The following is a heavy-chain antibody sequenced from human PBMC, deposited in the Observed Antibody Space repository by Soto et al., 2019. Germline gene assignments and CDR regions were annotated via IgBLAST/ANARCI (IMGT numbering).Heavy chain of an antibody. Sequence: GGSLRLSCAASGFTFSSYGIHWVRQAPGKGLEWVAVISYDGSNKYYADSVKGRFTISRDNSKNTLYLQMNSLRAEDTAVYYCAKGSVPAARTYYYYYGMDVWGQGTTVTVSS. CDR3: AKGSVPAARTYYYYYGMDV. D-gene: IGHD2-2*01. J-gene: IGHJ6*02. CDR1: GFTFSSYG. V-gene: IGHV3-30*18. CDR2: ISYDGSNK.